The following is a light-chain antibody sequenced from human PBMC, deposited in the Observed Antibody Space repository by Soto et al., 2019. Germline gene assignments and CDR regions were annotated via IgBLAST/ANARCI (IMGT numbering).Light chain of an antibody. J-gene: IGLJ3*02. CDR3: CSYAGSYTWV. V-gene: IGLV2-11*01. CDR2: DVI. CDR1: SSDVGAYNY. Sequence: QSVLTQPRSVSGSPGQSVTISCTGTSSDVGAYNYVSWYQQYPGKAPKLIIYDVIKQPSWFPDRFSGSKSGNTASLTISGLHAEDEADYYCCSYAGSYTWVFGGGTQLTVL.